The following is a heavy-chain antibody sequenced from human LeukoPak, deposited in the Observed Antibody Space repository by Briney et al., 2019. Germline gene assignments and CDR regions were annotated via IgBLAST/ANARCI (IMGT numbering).Heavy chain of an antibody. CDR3: ASDFDY. V-gene: IGHV4-4*07. CDR2: IYTSGTT. Sequence: PSETLSLTCTVSGVSISTDYWTWIRQPAGKGLEWIGLIYTSGTTNYNPSLKSRVTMSLDTSKNQFSLKLTSVTAADTAVYYCASDFDYWGQGTLVTVSS. CDR1: GVSISTDY. J-gene: IGHJ4*02.